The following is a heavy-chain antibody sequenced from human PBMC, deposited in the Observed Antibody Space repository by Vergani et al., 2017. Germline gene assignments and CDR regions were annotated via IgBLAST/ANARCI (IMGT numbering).Heavy chain of an antibody. CDR3: ARDQYDSSGTGAFDI. Sequence: EVQLVESGGGLVKPGGSLRLSRAASGFTFSSYSMNWVRQAPGKGLEWVSSISSSSSYIYYADSVKGRFTISRDNAKNSLYLQMNSLRAEDTAVYYCARDQYDSSGTGAFDIWGQGTMVTVSS. CDR1: GFTFSSYS. V-gene: IGHV3-21*01. D-gene: IGHD3-22*01. J-gene: IGHJ3*02. CDR2: ISSSSSYI.